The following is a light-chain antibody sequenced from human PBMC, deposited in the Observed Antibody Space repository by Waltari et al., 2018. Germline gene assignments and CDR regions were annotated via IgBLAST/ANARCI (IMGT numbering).Light chain of an antibody. Sequence: DIVFTQSPATLSLSAGERATLSCRASQSITTYLAWYQLKPGQAPRLLIYDASNRATGIPARFSGGGSGTDFTLTISNLEPEDSAVYYCQQRSKWPLTFGGGTKVEIK. J-gene: IGKJ4*01. CDR2: DAS. CDR1: QSITTY. V-gene: IGKV3-11*01. CDR3: QQRSKWPLT.